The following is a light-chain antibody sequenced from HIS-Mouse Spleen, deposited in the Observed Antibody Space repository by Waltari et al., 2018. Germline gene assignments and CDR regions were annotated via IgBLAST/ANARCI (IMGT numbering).Light chain of an antibody. CDR2: EVS. CDR1: SSDVGGYNY. Sequence: QSALTQPPSASGSPGQSVTISCTGTSSDVGGYNYVSWYQQHPGKAPKLMIYEVSRRPSGVPDRFSSSKSGNTASLAISGLQSEDEADYYWAAWDDSLNGVVFGGGTKLTVL. J-gene: IGLJ2*01. CDR3: AAWDDSLNGVV. V-gene: IGLV2-8*01.